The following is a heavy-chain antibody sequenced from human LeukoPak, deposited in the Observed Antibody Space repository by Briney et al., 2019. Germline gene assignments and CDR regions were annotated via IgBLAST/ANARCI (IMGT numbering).Heavy chain of an antibody. CDR3: AREGYSRSYYSFDY. CDR2: IYHSGST. V-gene: IGHV4-30-2*01. CDR1: GGSISSGGYS. D-gene: IGHD1-26*01. J-gene: IGHJ4*02. Sequence: SETLSLTCAVSGGSISSGGYSWSWIRQPPGKGLEWIGYIYHSGSTYYNPSLKSRVTISVDRSKNQFSLKLSSVTAADTAVYYCAREGYSRSYYSFDYWGQGTLVTVSS.